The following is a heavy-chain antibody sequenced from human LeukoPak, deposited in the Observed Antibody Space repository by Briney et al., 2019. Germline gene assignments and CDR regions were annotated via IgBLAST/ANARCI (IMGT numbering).Heavy chain of an antibody. CDR3: ANPQAGTRDY. CDR1: GFTFSSFA. V-gene: IGHV3-23*01. CDR2: ICGSGGST. D-gene: IGHD6-13*01. J-gene: IGHJ4*02. Sequence: GGSLRLSCAASGFTFSSFAMSCVRQAPGKGLEWVSAICGSGGSTYYADSVKGRFTISRDNSKKTLYLQMNSLRAEDTAVYCCANPQAGTRDYWGQGTLVTVSS.